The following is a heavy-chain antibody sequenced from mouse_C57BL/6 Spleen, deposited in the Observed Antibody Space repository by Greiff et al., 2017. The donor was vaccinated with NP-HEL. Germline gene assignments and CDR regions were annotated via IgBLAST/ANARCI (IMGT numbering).Heavy chain of an antibody. CDR1: GYTFTTYP. Sequence: QVQLQQSGAELVKPGASVKMSCKASGYTFTTYPIEWMKQNHGKSLEWIGNFHPYNDDTKYNEKFKGKATLTVEKSSSTVYLELSRITSDYAAVYYCTRSGYSNPYAKDYWGQGTTVTGSS. CDR2: FHPYNDDT. V-gene: IGHV1-47*01. J-gene: IGHJ4*01. CDR3: TRSGYSNPYAKDY. D-gene: IGHD2-5*01.